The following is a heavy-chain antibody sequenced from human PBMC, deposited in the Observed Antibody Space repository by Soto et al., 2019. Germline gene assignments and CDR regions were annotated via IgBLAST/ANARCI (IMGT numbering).Heavy chain of an antibody. CDR3: ARGMSRITMIVVVRNWFDP. V-gene: IGHV1-69*06. CDR1: GGTFSSYA. CDR2: IIPIFGTA. J-gene: IGHJ5*02. Sequence: SVKVSCKASGGTFSSYAISWVRQAPGQGLEWMGGIIPIFGTANYAQKFQGRVTITADKSTSTAYMELSRLRSDDTAVYYCARGMSRITMIVVVRNWFDPWGQGTLVTVSS. D-gene: IGHD3-22*01.